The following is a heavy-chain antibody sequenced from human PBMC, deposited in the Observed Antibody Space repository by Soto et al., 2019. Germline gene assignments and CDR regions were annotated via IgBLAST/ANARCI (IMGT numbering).Heavy chain of an antibody. Sequence: PGGSLRLSCAASGFTFSDFAMAWVRQAPGKGLEWVSSASASGSGTYYADSVKGRFTISRDNSKNTLFLHMTNLKASDTAMYYCARQGGEYNTMSDYWGQGTLVTVSS. CDR3: ARQGGEYNTMSDY. CDR2: ASASGSGT. J-gene: IGHJ4*02. D-gene: IGHD3-10*01. CDR1: GFTFSDFA. V-gene: IGHV3-23*01.